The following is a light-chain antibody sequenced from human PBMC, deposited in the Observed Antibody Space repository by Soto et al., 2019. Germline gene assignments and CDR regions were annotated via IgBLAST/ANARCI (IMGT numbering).Light chain of an antibody. J-gene: IGKJ1*01. CDR3: HQYGNSPQT. Sequence: EIVLTQSQATLSLSHGERATISSRASQSVSSYLAWYQQRPGQAPRLLIYGASSRATGIPDRFSGSGSGTVFTLTINILEPDDFAVYYCHQYGNSPQTFGQGTKVDIK. V-gene: IGKV3-20*01. CDR1: QSVSSY. CDR2: GAS.